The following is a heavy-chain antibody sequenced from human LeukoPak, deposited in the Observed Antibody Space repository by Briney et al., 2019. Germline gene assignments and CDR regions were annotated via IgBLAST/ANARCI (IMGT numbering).Heavy chain of an antibody. J-gene: IGHJ4*02. V-gene: IGHV4-59*12. CDR2: VYYTGST. CDR1: GGSISTYY. D-gene: IGHD5-18*01. CDR3: ARVGGENSGYRYYFDF. Sequence: SETLSLTCTVSGGSISTYYWSWMRQPPGKGLEWIGYVYYTGSTNYNPSLKSRVSISVDTSKNQFSLKLNSVTAADTAVYYCARVGGENSGYRYYFDFWGQGTLVTVSS.